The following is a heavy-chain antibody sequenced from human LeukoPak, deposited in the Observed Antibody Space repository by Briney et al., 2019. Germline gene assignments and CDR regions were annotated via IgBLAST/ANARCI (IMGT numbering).Heavy chain of an antibody. CDR2: IIPILGIA. D-gene: IGHD1-1*01. CDR3: ARDRLGATGTTFPY. J-gene: IGHJ4*02. CDR1: GGTFSSYA. V-gene: IGHV1-69*04. Sequence: SVKVSCKASGGTFSSYAISWVRQAPGQGLEWMGRIIPILGIANYAQKFQGRVTITADKSTSTAYMELSSLRSEDTAVYYCARDRLGATGTTFPYWGQGNLVTVSS.